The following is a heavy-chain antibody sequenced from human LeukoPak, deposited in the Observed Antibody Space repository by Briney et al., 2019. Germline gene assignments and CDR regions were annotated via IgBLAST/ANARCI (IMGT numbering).Heavy chain of an antibody. J-gene: IGHJ4*02. D-gene: IGHD3-10*01. CDR3: ARAPYYGSGSGHFDY. V-gene: IGHV7-4-1*02. Sequence: ASVKVSCKASGYTFTGYYMHWVRQAPGQGLEWMGWINTNTGNPTYAQGFTGRFVFSLDTSVSTAYLQISSLRAEDTAVYYCARAPYYGSGSGHFDYWGQGTLVTVSS. CDR1: GYTFTGYY. CDR2: INTNTGNP.